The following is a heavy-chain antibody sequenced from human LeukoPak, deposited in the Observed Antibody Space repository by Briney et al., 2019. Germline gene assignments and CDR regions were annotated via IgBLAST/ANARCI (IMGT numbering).Heavy chain of an antibody. CDR1: GFTFSSYW. D-gene: IGHD3-22*01. J-gene: IGHJ4*02. V-gene: IGHV3-7*01. CDR3: ARDDSSAHYYFDH. CDR2: INQDGSEK. Sequence: PGGSLRLSCEASGFTFSSYWMSWVRQAPGKGLERVANINQDGSEKYYVDSAKGRFTVSRDNAKNSVYLQMNSLRAEDTAVYYCARDDSSAHYYFDHWGQGTPVTVSS.